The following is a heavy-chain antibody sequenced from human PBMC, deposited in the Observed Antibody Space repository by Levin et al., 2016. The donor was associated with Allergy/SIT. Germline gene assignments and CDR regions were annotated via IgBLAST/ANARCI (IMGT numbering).Heavy chain of an antibody. J-gene: IGHJ6*02. CDR2: IIPIFGTA. V-gene: IGHV1-69*13. Sequence: SVKVSCKASGGTFSSYAISWVRQAPGQGLEWMGGIIPIFGTANYAQKFQGRVTITADESTSTAYMELSSLRSEDTAVYYCASRGYSFTYKSQKYYYYYYGMDVWGQGTTVTVSS. D-gene: IGHD5-18*01. CDR1: GGTFSSYA. CDR3: ASRGYSFTYKSQKYYYYYYGMDV.